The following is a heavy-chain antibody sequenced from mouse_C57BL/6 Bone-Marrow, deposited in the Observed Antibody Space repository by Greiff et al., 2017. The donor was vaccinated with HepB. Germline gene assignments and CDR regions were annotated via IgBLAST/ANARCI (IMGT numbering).Heavy chain of an antibody. J-gene: IGHJ1*03. D-gene: IGHD1-1*01. Sequence: VQLQQSGAELVRPGASVKLSCKASGYTFTDYYINWVKQRPGQGLEWIARINPGSGNTYYNEKFKGKATLTAEKSSSTAYMQLSSLTSEDSAVYFCAREGYYDSSSWYFDVWGTGTTVTVSS. CDR1: GYTFTDYY. CDR2: INPGSGNT. CDR3: AREGYYDSSSWYFDV. V-gene: IGHV1-76*01.